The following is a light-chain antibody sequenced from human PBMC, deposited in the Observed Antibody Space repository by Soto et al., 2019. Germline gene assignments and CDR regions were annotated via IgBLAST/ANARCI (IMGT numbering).Light chain of an antibody. J-gene: IGLJ1*01. V-gene: IGLV2-8*01. CDR2: EVS. CDR3: SSYAGSNNYF. Sequence: QSALTQPPSASGSPGQSVTISCTGTSSDVGGYNYVSWYQQHPGKAPKLMIYEVSKRPSGVPDRFSGSKSGNTASLTVFGLQDEDEAYYYCSSYAGSNNYFFGTGTKVTVL. CDR1: SSDVGGYNY.